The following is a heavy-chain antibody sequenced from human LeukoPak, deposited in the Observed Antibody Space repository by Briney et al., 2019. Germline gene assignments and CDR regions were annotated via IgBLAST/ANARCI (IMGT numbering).Heavy chain of an antibody. V-gene: IGHV3-7*01. Sequence: GGSLRLSCAASGFTFNSYWMSWVRQAPGKGLEWVGNIKQDGSAQYYGDSVMGRFTISRDNAKNSLYLQMNSLRAEDTAVYYCARDWSSSSGLDCRGQGTLVTVSS. CDR2: IKQDGSAQ. CDR3: ARDWSSSSGLDC. D-gene: IGHD2-2*01. J-gene: IGHJ4*02. CDR1: GFTFNSYW.